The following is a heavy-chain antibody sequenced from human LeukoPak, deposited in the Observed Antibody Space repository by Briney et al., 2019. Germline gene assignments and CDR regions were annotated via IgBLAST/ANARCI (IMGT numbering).Heavy chain of an antibody. D-gene: IGHD3-10*01. CDR2: ISWNSGSI. Sequence: PGGSLRLSCAASGFTFDDYAMHWVRQAPGKGLEWVSGISWNSGSIGYADSVKGRFTISRDNAKNSLYLQMNSLRAEDTALYYCATTRGGYYYYGMDVWGQGTTVTVSS. J-gene: IGHJ6*02. CDR3: ATTRGGYYYYGMDV. CDR1: GFTFDDYA. V-gene: IGHV3-9*01.